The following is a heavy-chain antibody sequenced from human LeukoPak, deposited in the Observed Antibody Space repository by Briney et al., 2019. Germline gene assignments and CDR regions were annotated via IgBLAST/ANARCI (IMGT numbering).Heavy chain of an antibody. CDR2: ISSSSSTI. D-gene: IGHD6-13*01. CDR3: ARDEGYISPTHFDY. Sequence: GGSLRLSCAASGFTFSSYSMNWVRQASGKGLEWVSYISSSSSTIYYADSVKGRFTISRDNAKNSLYLQMNSLRAEDTAVYYCARDEGYISPTHFDYWGQGTLVTVSS. V-gene: IGHV3-48*01. J-gene: IGHJ4*02. CDR1: GFTFSSYS.